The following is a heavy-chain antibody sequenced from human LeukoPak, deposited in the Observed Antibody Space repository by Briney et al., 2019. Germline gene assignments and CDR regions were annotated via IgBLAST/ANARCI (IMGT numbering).Heavy chain of an antibody. V-gene: IGHV4-59*01. CDR3: AREGVTMVRGVIVWRPVNYYYYYMDV. J-gene: IGHJ6*03. D-gene: IGHD3-10*01. Sequence: SETLSLTCTVSGGSISSYYWSWIRQPPGKGLEWIGYIYYSGSTYYKPSLKSRVTISVDTSKNQFSLKLSSVTAADTAVYYCAREGVTMVRGVIVWRPVNYYYYYMDVWGKGTTVTISS. CDR1: GGSISSYY. CDR2: IYYSGST.